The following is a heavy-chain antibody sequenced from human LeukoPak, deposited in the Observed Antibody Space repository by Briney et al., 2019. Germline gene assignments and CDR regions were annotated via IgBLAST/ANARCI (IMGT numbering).Heavy chain of an antibody. CDR2: IYHSGST. V-gene: IGHV4-31*03. CDR3: AREIPGTYYYGSGNGMDV. CDR1: GGSISSGGYY. D-gene: IGHD3-10*01. Sequence: SETLSLTCTVSGGSISSGGYYWSWIRQHPGKGLEWIGYIYHSGSTYYNPSLKSRVTISVDTSKNQFSLKLSSVTAADTAVYYCAREIPGTYYYGSGNGMDVWGQGTTVTVSS. J-gene: IGHJ6*02.